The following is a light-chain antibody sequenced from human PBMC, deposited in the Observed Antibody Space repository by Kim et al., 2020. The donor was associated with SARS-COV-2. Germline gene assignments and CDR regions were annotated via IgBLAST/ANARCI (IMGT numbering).Light chain of an antibody. CDR1: SGDVGGYNF. CDR2: DVS. Sequence: QSALTQPRSVSGSPGQSVTISCTGTSGDVGGYNFVSWYQHHPGKAPKVIIFDVSKRPSGVPDRFSGSKSGTTASLTISGLQAEDEADYYCCSYTGNTYVFGTGTEVSVL. V-gene: IGLV2-11*01. CDR3: CSYTGNTYV. J-gene: IGLJ1*01.